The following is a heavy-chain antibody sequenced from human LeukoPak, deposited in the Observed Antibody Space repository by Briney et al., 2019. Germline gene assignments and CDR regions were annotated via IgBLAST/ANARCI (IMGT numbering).Heavy chain of an antibody. D-gene: IGHD2-15*01. CDR2: ISAYNGNT. Sequence: ASVKVSCKASGYTITSYGISWVRQAPGQGLEWMGWISAYNGNTNYAQKLQGRVTMTTDTSTSTAYMELRSLRSDDTAVYYCARDPICSGGSCYYFDYWGQGTLVTVSS. J-gene: IGHJ4*02. CDR3: ARDPICSGGSCYYFDY. V-gene: IGHV1-18*01. CDR1: GYTITSYG.